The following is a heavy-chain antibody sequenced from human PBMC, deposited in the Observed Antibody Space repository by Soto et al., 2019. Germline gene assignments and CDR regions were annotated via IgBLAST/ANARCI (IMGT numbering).Heavy chain of an antibody. D-gene: IGHD3-16*02. CDR3: ARVWMDDYIWGSYPQTFDY. Sequence: GGSLRLSCAASGFTVSSNYMSWVRQAPGKGLEWVSVIYSGGSTYYADSVKGRFTISRDNSKNTLYLQMNSLRAEDTAVYYCARVWMDDYIWGSYPQTFDYWGQGTLVTVSS. V-gene: IGHV3-66*01. CDR1: GFTVSSNY. CDR2: IYSGGST. J-gene: IGHJ4*02.